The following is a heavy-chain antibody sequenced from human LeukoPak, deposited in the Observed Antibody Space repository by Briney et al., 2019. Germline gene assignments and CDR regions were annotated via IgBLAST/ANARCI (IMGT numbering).Heavy chain of an antibody. CDR2: ISSSSSYI. D-gene: IGHD3-10*01. V-gene: IGHV3-21*01. Sequence: GGSLRLSCAASGFTFSSYSMNWVRQAPGKGLEWVSSISSSSSYIYYADSVKGRFTISRDDAKNSLYLQMNSLRVEDTAVYYCAREKGLWFGERMGMDVWGQGTTVTVSS. J-gene: IGHJ6*02. CDR1: GFTFSSYS. CDR3: AREKGLWFGERMGMDV.